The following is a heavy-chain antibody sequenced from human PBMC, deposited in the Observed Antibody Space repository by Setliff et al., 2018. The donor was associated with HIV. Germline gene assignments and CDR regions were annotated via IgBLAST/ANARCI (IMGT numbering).Heavy chain of an antibody. Sequence: GGSLRLSCAASGFSFSDYYMSWIRQSPGKGLEWISHISTTDKIYYAESVKGRFTISRDNSKNTLYLQMNSLRAEDTAVYYCAKDRSDLAANLDYYYYFGFDVWGQGTTVTVSS. V-gene: IGHV3-11*04. J-gene: IGHJ6*02. CDR3: AKDRSDLAANLDYYYYFGFDV. CDR1: GFSFSDYY. D-gene: IGHD6-6*01. CDR2: ISTTDKI.